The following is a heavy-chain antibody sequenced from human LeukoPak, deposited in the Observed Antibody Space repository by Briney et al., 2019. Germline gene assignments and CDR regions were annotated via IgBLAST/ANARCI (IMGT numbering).Heavy chain of an antibody. CDR3: ARQTGSGLFILP. CDR1: GGSFSGYY. D-gene: IGHD3/OR15-3a*01. V-gene: IGHV4-34*01. CDR2: IYYSGNT. Sequence: SETLSLTRAVYGGSFSGYYWSWIRQPPGKGLEWIGSIYYSGNTYYNASLKSQVSISIDTSKNQFSLRLTSVTAADTAVYYCARQTGSGLFILPGGQGTLVTVSS. J-gene: IGHJ4*02.